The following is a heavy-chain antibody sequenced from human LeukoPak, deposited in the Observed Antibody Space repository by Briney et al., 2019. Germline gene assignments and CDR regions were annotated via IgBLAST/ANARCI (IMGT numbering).Heavy chain of an antibody. CDR1: GGSISSYY. CDR2: IYYSGST. J-gene: IGHJ4*02. Sequence: PSETLSLTCTVSGGSISSYYWSWIRQPPGKGLEWIGYIYYSGSTNYNPSLKSRVTISVDTSKNQFSLKLSPVTAADTAVYYCARHQRGSYYYFDYWGQETLVTVSS. D-gene: IGHD1-26*01. CDR3: ARHQRGSYYYFDY. V-gene: IGHV4-59*08.